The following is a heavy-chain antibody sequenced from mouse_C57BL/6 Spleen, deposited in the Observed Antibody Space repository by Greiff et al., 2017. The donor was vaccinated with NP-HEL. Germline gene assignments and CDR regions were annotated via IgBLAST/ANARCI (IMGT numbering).Heavy chain of an antibody. J-gene: IGHJ3*01. CDR3: ARRDSNYFAY. Sequence: EVHLVESGGDLVKPGGSLKLSCAASGFTFSSYGMSWVRQTPDKRLEWVATISSGGSYTYYPDSVKGRFTISRDNAKNTLYLQMSSLKSEDTAMYYCARRDSNYFAYWGQGTLVTVSA. D-gene: IGHD2-5*01. V-gene: IGHV5-6*01. CDR2: ISSGGSYT. CDR1: GFTFSSYG.